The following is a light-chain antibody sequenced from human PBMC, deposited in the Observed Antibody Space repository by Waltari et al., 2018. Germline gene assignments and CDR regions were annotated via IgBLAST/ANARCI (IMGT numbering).Light chain of an antibody. CDR1: RNDIGSYNY. V-gene: IGLV2-11*01. CDR3: CSYAGSYTWV. Sequence: QSALTQPRSVSGSPGQSVTISCTGTRNDIGSYNYVSWYHHHPGKAPKFIIFDVSKRPSGIPDRFSGSKSGKTASLTISGLQADDEADYYCCSYAGSYTWVFGGGTKLTVL. CDR2: DVS. J-gene: IGLJ3*02.